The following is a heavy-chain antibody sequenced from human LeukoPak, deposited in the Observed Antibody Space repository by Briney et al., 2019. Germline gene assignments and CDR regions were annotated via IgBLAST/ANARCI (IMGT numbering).Heavy chain of an antibody. CDR1: GGSFSGYY. CDR3: ARVPGSYSYNYYYYGMDV. CDR2: INHSGST. D-gene: IGHD3-16*01. Sequence: SETLSLTCAVYGGSFSGYYWSWIRQPPGKGLEWIGEINHSGSTNYNPSLKSRVTISVDTSKNQFTLKLSSVTAADTAVYYCARVPGSYSYNYYYYGMDVWGKGTTVTVSS. J-gene: IGHJ6*04. V-gene: IGHV4-34*01.